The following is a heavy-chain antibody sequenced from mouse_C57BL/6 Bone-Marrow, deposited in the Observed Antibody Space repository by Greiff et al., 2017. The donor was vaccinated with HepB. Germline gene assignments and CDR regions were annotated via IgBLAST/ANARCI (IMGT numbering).Heavy chain of an antibody. Sequence: VKLMESGAELVRPGASVKLSCKASGYTFTDYYINWVKQRPGQGLEWIARIYPGSGNTYYNEKFKGKATLTAEKSSSTAYMQLSSLTSEDSAVYFCARGGVYDGYPLDYWGQGTSVTVSS. J-gene: IGHJ4*01. CDR3: ARGGVYDGYPLDY. V-gene: IGHV1-76*01. D-gene: IGHD2-3*01. CDR2: IYPGSGNT. CDR1: GYTFTDYY.